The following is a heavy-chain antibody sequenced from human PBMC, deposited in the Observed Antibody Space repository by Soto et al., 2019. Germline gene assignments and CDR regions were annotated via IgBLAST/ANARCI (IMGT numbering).Heavy chain of an antibody. D-gene: IGHD5-18*01. Sequence: GGCLRLSCAASGFTFSSYWMHWVRQAPGKGLVWVSRINSDGSSTSYADSVKGRFTISRDNAKNTLYLQMNSLRAEDTAVYYCARDRGLLRSGYSYGYVYYFDYWGQGTLVTVSS. J-gene: IGHJ4*02. V-gene: IGHV3-74*01. CDR2: INSDGSST. CDR1: GFTFSSYW. CDR3: ARDRGLLRSGYSYGYVYYFDY.